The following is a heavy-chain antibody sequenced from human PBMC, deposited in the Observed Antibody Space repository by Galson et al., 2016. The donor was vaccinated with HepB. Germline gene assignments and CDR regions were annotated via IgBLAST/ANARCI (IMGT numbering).Heavy chain of an antibody. D-gene: IGHD2-15*01. CDR1: GFTFSSYW. V-gene: IGHV3-7*03. CDR2: IKQDGSEK. Sequence: SLRLSCAASGFTFSSYWMSWVRQAPGKGLEWVANIKQDGSEKYYVDSVKGRFTISRDNAKNSLYLQMNSLRAEDTAVYYCARGRCLGNCSGGSCYSGDYWGQEALITVSS. J-gene: IGHJ4*02. CDR3: ARGRCLGNCSGGSCYSGDY.